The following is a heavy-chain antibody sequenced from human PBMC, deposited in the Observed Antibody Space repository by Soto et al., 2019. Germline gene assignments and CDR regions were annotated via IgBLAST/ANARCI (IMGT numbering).Heavy chain of an antibody. J-gene: IGHJ4*02. CDR2: ISASGRDT. CDR3: AKGKTSGWFYFDY. CDR1: GFNFNIHA. V-gene: IGHV3-23*01. D-gene: IGHD6-19*01. Sequence: GGSLRLSCAAPGFNFNIHALHWIRQAPGEGLEWVSGISASGRDTYYADSVKDRFTISRDSSKNTLYLQMNSLRAEDTAIYYCAKGKTSGWFYFDYWGQGTLVTVSS.